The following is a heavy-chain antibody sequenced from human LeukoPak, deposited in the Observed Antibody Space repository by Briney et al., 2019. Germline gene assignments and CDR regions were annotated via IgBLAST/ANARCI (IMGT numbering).Heavy chain of an antibody. CDR3: ASQRTRHYYGMDV. CDR2: IDPSDSYT. CDR1: GYSFTSYW. Sequence: GESLKISCKGSGYSFTSYWIGWVRQLPGKGLEWMGRIDPSDSYTNYSPSFQGHVTISADKSISTAYLQWSSLKASDTAMYYCASQRTRHYYGMDVWGQGTTVTVSS. V-gene: IGHV5-10-1*01. D-gene: IGHD1/OR15-1a*01. J-gene: IGHJ6*02.